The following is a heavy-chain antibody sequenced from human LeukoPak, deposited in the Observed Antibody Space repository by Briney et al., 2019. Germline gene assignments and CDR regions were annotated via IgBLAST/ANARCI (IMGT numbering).Heavy chain of an antibody. CDR2: IYHSGST. J-gene: IGHJ5*02. Sequence: PSETLSLTCAVSGYSISSGYYWGWIRPPLGKGLEWIGSIYHSGSTYYNPSLKSRVTISVDTSKNQFSLKLSSVTAADTAVYYCARRITVTTLFESWFDPWGQGTLVTVSS. D-gene: IGHD4-17*01. CDR1: GYSISSGYY. CDR3: ARRITVTTLFESWFDP. V-gene: IGHV4-38-2*01.